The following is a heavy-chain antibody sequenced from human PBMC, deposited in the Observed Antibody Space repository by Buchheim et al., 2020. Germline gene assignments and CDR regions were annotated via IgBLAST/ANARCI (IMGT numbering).Heavy chain of an antibody. Sequence: QVQLVESGGGVVQPGRSLRLSCAASGFTFSSYAMHWVRQAPGKGLEWVAVISYDGSNKYYADSVKGRFTISRDNSKHTLYLQMNSLRAEDTAVYYCARDLFARIAARPGGMDVWGQGTT. V-gene: IGHV3-30-3*01. CDR3: ARDLFARIAARPGGMDV. J-gene: IGHJ6*02. CDR2: ISYDGSNK. D-gene: IGHD6-6*01. CDR1: GFTFSSYA.